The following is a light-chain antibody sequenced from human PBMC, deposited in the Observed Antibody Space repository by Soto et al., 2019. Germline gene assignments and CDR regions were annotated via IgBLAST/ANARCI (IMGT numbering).Light chain of an antibody. J-gene: IGKJ5*01. CDR3: QHYSSSPPAIT. Sequence: IVLTQSPGTLSLSPGERATLSCRASQSVTSGYLAWYQQQPNKAPRLLIYGASYRATDIPDRFSGGGSGTDFTLTISRLEPDDFAVYYCQHYSSSPPAITFGQGTRLEIK. V-gene: IGKV3-20*01. CDR1: QSVTSGY. CDR2: GAS.